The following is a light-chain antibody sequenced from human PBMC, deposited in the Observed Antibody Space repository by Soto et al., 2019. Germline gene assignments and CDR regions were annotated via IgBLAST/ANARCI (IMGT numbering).Light chain of an antibody. J-gene: IGLJ2*01. Sequence: QSALTQPASVSGSPGQSITISCTGTSSDVGTYNLVSWYQQHPGKAPTLIIYEGSKRPSGVSNRFSGSESGNTASLTISGLQAEDDADYYCCSYATSSALVFGGGTKLTVL. CDR1: SSDVGTYNL. CDR3: CSYATSSALV. CDR2: EGS. V-gene: IGLV2-23*01.